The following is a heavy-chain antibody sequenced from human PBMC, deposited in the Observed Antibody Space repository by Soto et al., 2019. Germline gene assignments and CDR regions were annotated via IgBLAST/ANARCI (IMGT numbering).Heavy chain of an antibody. CDR2: IWYDGSNK. CDR1: GFTFSIYG. V-gene: IGHV3-33*01. CDR3: ARGGGNSDLDY. D-gene: IGHD2-21*02. J-gene: IGHJ4*02. Sequence: PWGSLGLSCAASGFTFSIYGMHWVRQAPGKGLEWVAVIWYDGSNKYYADSVKGRFTISRDNSKNTLYLQMNSLRAEDTAVYYCARGGGNSDLDYWGQGTLVTVSS.